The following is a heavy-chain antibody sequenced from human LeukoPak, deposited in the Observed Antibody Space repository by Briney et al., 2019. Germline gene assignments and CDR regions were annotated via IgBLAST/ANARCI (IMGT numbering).Heavy chain of an antibody. D-gene: IGHD6-13*01. Sequence: GGSLRLSCAASGFTFGSYSMNWVRQAPGKGLEWVSSISSSSSYIYYADSVKGRFTISRDNAKNSLYLQMNSLRAEDTAVYYCAREGSSWYSGGFDYWGQGTLVTVSS. CDR3: AREGSSWYSGGFDY. J-gene: IGHJ4*02. CDR2: ISSSSSYI. CDR1: GFTFGSYS. V-gene: IGHV3-21*01.